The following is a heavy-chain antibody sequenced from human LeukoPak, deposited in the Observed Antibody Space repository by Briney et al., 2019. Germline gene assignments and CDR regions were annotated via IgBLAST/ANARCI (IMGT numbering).Heavy chain of an antibody. D-gene: IGHD6-19*01. CDR3: ARTSIAVAGTHYYYYYGMDV. V-gene: IGHV4-59*08. Sequence: SQTLSLTCTVSGGSISSYYWSWIRQPPGKGLEWIGYIYYSGSTNYNPSLKSRVTISVDTSKNQFSLKLSSVTAADTAVYYCARTSIAVAGTHYYYYYGMDVWGQGTTVTVSS. CDR1: GGSISSYY. J-gene: IGHJ6*02. CDR2: IYYSGST.